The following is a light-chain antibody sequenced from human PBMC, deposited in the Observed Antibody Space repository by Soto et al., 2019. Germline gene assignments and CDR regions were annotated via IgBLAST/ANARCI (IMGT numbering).Light chain of an antibody. CDR3: SSYVGNNNLV. CDR2: EVY. J-gene: IGLJ3*02. Sequence: QSDLTQPPSASGSPGQSVTISCTGTFNDVGGYNYVSWYQQHPGKAPKVIIYEVYKRPSGVPDRFSGSKSGKTASLTVSGLQADDEADYYCSSYVGNNNLVFGGGTKLTVL. CDR1: FNDVGGYNY. V-gene: IGLV2-8*01.